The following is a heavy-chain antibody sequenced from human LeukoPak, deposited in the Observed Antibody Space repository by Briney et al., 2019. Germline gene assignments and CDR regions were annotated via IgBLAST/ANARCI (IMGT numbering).Heavy chain of an antibody. J-gene: IGHJ3*02. CDR1: GFTFSSYA. V-gene: IGHV3-23*01. CDR3: AKLESLFGVVIIGGRAFDI. Sequence: QPGGSLRLSCAASGFTFSSYAMSWIRQAPGKGLEWVSAISGSGGSTYYADSVKGRFTISRDNSKSTLYLQMNSLRAEATAVYYCAKLESLFGVVIIGGRAFDIWGQGTMVTVSS. D-gene: IGHD3-3*01. CDR2: ISGSGGST.